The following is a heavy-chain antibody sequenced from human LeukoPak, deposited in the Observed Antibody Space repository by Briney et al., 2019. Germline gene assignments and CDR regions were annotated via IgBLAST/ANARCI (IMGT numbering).Heavy chain of an antibody. CDR3: AKSDDSSGYYYGIVY. V-gene: IGHV3-23*01. CDR1: GFTFSSYA. J-gene: IGHJ4*02. CDR2: ISGSGSST. D-gene: IGHD3-22*01. Sequence: GGSLRLSCAASGFTFSSYAMSWVRQAPGKGLEWGSGISGSGSSTYYADSVKGRFTISRDNSKNTLYLQMNSLRAEDTAVYYCAKSDDSSGYYYGIVYWGQGTLVTVSS.